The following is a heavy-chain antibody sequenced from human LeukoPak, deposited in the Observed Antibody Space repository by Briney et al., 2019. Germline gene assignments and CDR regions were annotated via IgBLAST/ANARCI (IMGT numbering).Heavy chain of an antibody. CDR1: EFTFSSYW. V-gene: IGHV3-7*03. D-gene: IGHD1-26*01. Sequence: PGGSLRLSCSASEFTFSSYWMTWVRQAPGKGLEWVANIKQDGSQQYYVDSVKGRFTISRDNAKNSLYLQMNSLRAEDTAVYYCAEGDTTWELPHDDWGQEPWSPSPQ. CDR2: IKQDGSQQ. CDR3: AEGDTTWELPHDD. J-gene: IGHJ4*01.